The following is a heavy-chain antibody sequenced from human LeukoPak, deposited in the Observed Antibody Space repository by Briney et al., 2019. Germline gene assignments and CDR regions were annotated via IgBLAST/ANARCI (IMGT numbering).Heavy chain of an antibody. CDR1: GFTFSSYA. V-gene: IGHV3-30*04. Sequence: QPGGSLRLSCAASGFTFSSYAMHWVRQAPGKGLEWVAVISYDGSNKYYADSVKGRFTISRDNSKNTLYLQMNSLRAEDTAVYYCARDDWFDPWGQGTLVTVSS. CDR2: ISYDGSNK. CDR3: ARDDWFDP. J-gene: IGHJ5*02.